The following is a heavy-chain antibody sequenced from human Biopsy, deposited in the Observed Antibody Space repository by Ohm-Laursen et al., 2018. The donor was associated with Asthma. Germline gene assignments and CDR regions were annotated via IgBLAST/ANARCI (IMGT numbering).Heavy chain of an antibody. CDR1: GGSVSSDKYY. Sequence: SETLSLTCSVSGGSVSSDKYYWSWIRQPPGKGLEWIAYIFYSGATNYNPALKSRVAQWIDTSKSQFSLRLNSLSAADTAVYYCARGTIVAGIDYWGRGTLVTVSS. CDR2: IFYSGAT. J-gene: IGHJ4*02. V-gene: IGHV4-61*01. CDR3: ARGTIVAGIDY. D-gene: IGHD5-12*01.